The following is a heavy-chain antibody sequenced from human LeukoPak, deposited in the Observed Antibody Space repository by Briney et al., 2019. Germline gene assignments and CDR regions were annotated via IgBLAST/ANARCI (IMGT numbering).Heavy chain of an antibody. J-gene: IGHJ4*02. V-gene: IGHV3-9*01. Sequence: PGRSLRLSCAASGFTFDDYAMHWVRQAPGKGLEWVSGITWHSGSRGYADSVKGRFTISRDNDKNSLYLEMDSLRAEDTALYYCVAVPETDFWIGFYLDYWGQGTLVTVSS. CDR1: GFTFDDYA. CDR2: ITWHSGSR. D-gene: IGHD3-3*01. CDR3: VAVPETDFWIGFYLDY.